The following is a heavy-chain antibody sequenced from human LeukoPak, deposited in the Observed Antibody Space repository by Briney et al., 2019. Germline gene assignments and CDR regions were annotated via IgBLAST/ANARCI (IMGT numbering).Heavy chain of an antibody. D-gene: IGHD3-9*01. J-gene: IGHJ6*02. V-gene: IGHV3-64D*06. CDR1: GFTFSNCP. CDR2: ISSNGGDT. Sequence: GGSLRLSCSASGFTFSNCPMHWARQAPGKGLEYISAISSNGGDTYYADSVKGRFSISRDNSKNTLYLQMSSLRTGDTAVYYCASGLLRYFDWLPSLIDYYYYGMDVWGQGTTVTVSS. CDR3: ASGLLRYFDWLPSLIDYYYYGMDV.